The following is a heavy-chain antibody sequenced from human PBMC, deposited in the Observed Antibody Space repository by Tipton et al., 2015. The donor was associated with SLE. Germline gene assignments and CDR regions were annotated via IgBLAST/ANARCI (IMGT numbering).Heavy chain of an antibody. V-gene: IGHV4-34*01. D-gene: IGHD2-2*02. CDR2: INHSGST. J-gene: IGHJ4*02. CDR3: ARSHCSSTSCYRYFDY. CDR1: GGSFSGYY. Sequence: LRLSCAVYGGSFSGYYWSWIRQPPGKGLEWIGEINHSGSTNYNPSLKSRVTISVDTSKNQFSLKLGSVTAADTAVYYCARSHCSSTSCYRYFDYWGQGTLVTVSS.